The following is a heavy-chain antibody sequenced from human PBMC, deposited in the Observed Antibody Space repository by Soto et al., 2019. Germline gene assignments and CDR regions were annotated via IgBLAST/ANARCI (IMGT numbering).Heavy chain of an antibody. CDR1: GYTFTIYC. V-gene: IGHV1-18*01. D-gene: IGHD1-26*01. Sequence: GASVKVSCKASGYTFTIYCISWVRQAPGQGLEWMGWISAYNGNTNYAQKLQGRVTMTTDTSTSTAYMELRSLRSDDTAVYYCARKPPLGGATTLYYYYGMDVWGQGTTVTVSS. CDR2: ISAYNGNT. J-gene: IGHJ6*02. CDR3: ARKPPLGGATTLYYYYGMDV.